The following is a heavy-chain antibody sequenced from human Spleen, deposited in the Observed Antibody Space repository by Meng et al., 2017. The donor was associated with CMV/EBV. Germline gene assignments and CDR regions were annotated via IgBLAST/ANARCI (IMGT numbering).Heavy chain of an antibody. J-gene: IGHJ5*02. CDR1: GFTFSSYE. V-gene: IGHV3-48*03. D-gene: IGHD4-17*01. CDR2: ISSSGDTK. Sequence: GESLKISCAVSGFTFSSYEMNWVRQAPGKGLEWVSYISSSGDTKYYADSVKGRFTVSRDNAKNSLYLQMNSLRAEDTAVYYCAREGLLRYGDYRFDPWGQGTLVTVSS. CDR3: AREGLLRYGDYRFDP.